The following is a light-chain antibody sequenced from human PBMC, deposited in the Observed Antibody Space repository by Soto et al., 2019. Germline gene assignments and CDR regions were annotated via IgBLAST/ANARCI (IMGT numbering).Light chain of an antibody. J-gene: IGKJ2*01. CDR1: QSIRNIY. Sequence: IVLTQSPGTLSLSPGERATLSCRASQSIRNIYLAWYQQKPGQDPRLIIYSTSSRATGIPDRFSGSGSGTDFTLTISRLGPEDLGVFYCHHYATDTFGQGTKLEI. CDR3: HHYATDT. CDR2: STS. V-gene: IGKV3-20*01.